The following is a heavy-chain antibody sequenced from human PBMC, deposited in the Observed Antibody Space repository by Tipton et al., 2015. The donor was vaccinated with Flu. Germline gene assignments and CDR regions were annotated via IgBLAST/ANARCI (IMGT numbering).Heavy chain of an antibody. V-gene: IGHV3-33*01. D-gene: IGHD3-10*01. Sequence: SLRLSCAASGLTFSHYAMHWVRQAPGKGLEWVADISSDGTKIHSVDSVKGRSTISRDNSKNTLYLQMNSLRGDDSAVYYCARAVGGSGSYWGQGTLVTVSS. CDR2: ISSDGTKI. CDR1: GLTFSHYA. J-gene: IGHJ4*02. CDR3: ARAVGGSGSY.